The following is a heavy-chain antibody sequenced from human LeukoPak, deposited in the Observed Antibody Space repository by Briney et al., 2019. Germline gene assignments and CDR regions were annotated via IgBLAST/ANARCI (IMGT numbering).Heavy chain of an antibody. Sequence: PGGSLRLSCAASGFTFYDYAMHWVRQAPGKGLEWVSGISWNSGSIGYADSVKGRFTISRDNAKNSLYLQMNSLRAEDTALYYCAKGYENARSFGVVSDAFDIWGQGTMVTVSS. D-gene: IGHD3-3*01. V-gene: IGHV3-9*01. J-gene: IGHJ3*02. CDR2: ISWNSGSI. CDR1: GFTFYDYA. CDR3: AKGYENARSFGVVSDAFDI.